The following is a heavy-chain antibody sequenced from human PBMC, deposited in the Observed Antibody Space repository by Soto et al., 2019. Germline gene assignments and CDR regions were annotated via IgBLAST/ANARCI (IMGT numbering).Heavy chain of an antibody. V-gene: IGHV4-31*03. CDR3: ARDYYDSSGYYLGWFDP. CDR1: GGSISSGGYY. Sequence: QVQLQESGPGLVKPSQTLSLTCTVSGGSISSGGYYWSWIRQHPGKGLEWIGYIYYSGSTYYNPSLKSRVTISVDTSKNQFSLKLSSVTAADTAVYYCARDYYDSSGYYLGWFDPWGQGTLVTVSS. CDR2: IYYSGST. J-gene: IGHJ5*02. D-gene: IGHD3-22*01.